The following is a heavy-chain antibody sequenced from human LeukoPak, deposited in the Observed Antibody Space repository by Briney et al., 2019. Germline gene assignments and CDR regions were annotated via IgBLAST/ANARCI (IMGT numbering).Heavy chain of an antibody. D-gene: IGHD6-13*01. V-gene: IGHV2-70*01. CDR2: IDWDDDK. Sequence: SGPALVKPTQTLTLTCTFSGFSLSTSGMCVSWIRQPPGKALEWLALIDWDDDKYYSTFLKTRLTISKDTSKNQVVLTMTKMDPVDTATYYCARTYSSSYLFDYWGQGTLVTVAS. CDR1: GFSLSTSGMC. CDR3: ARTYSSSYLFDY. J-gene: IGHJ4*02.